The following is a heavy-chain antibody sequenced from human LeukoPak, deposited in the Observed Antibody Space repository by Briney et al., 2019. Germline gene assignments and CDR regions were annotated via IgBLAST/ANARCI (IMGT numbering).Heavy chain of an antibody. Sequence: GGSLRLSCAASGFTVSSNYMSWVRQAPGKGLEWVANIKQDGSEKYYVDSVKGRFTISRDNAKNSLYLQMNSLRAEDTAVYYCARRYYYDSRGFDYWGQGTLVTVSS. V-gene: IGHV3-7*01. CDR1: GFTVSSNY. CDR2: IKQDGSEK. J-gene: IGHJ4*02. CDR3: ARRYYYDSRGFDY. D-gene: IGHD3-22*01.